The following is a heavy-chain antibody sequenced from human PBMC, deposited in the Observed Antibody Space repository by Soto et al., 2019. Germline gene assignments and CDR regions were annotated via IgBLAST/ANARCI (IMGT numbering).Heavy chain of an antibody. D-gene: IGHD6-19*01. Sequence: GESLKISCKGSGYSFTSYWIGWVRQMPGKGLEWMGIIYPGDSDTRYSPSFQGQVTISADKSISTAYLQWSSLKASDTAMYYCARQFPPYSSGFDAFDIWGQGTMVTVSS. V-gene: IGHV5-51*01. CDR1: GYSFTSYW. J-gene: IGHJ3*02. CDR3: ARQFPPYSSGFDAFDI. CDR2: IYPGDSDT.